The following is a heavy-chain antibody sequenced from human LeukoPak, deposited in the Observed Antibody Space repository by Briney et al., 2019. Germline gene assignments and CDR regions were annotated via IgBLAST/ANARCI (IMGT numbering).Heavy chain of an antibody. CDR2: IYHSGRT. CDR1: GGSFSGYY. CDR3: ASGTWIHYFNY. J-gene: IGHJ4*02. V-gene: IGHV4-34*01. Sequence: SETLSLTCAVYGGSFSGYYWSWIRQPPGKGLEWIGSIYHSGRTYYNPSLKSRVTISVDTSKNQFSLRLSSMTASDTAVYYCASGTWIHYFNYWGQGALVTVSS. D-gene: IGHD2-2*03.